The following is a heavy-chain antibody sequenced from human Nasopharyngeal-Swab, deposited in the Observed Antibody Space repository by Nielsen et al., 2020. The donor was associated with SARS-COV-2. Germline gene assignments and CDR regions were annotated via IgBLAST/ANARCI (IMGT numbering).Heavy chain of an antibody. CDR2: ISSSSSYI. Sequence: GGSLRLSCAASGFTFSSYSMNWVRQAPGKGLEWVSSISSSSSYIYYADSVKGRFTISRDNAKNPLYLQMNSLRAEDTAVYYCARTAAASENGMDVWGQGTTVTVSS. CDR3: ARTAAASENGMDV. CDR1: GFTFSSYS. J-gene: IGHJ6*02. D-gene: IGHD2-2*01. V-gene: IGHV3-21*01.